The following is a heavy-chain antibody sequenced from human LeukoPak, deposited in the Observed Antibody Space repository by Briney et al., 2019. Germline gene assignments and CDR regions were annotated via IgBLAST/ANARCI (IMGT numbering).Heavy chain of an antibody. CDR2: IIPIFGTA. Sequence: SVKVSCKASGGTFSSYAISWVRQAPGRGLEWMGGIIPIFGTANYAQKFQGRVTITADESTSTAYMELSSLRSEDTAVYYCARDREMATNFPNWFDPWGQGTLVTVSS. V-gene: IGHV1-69*01. CDR3: ARDREMATNFPNWFDP. CDR1: GGTFSSYA. D-gene: IGHD5-24*01. J-gene: IGHJ5*02.